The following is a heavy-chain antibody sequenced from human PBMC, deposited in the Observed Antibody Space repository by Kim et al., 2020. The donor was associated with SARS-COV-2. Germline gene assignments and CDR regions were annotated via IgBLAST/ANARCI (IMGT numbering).Heavy chain of an antibody. CDR2: IIPIFGTA. J-gene: IGHJ4*02. V-gene: IGHV1-69*13. D-gene: IGHD3-9*01. Sequence: SVKVSCKASGGTFSSYAISWVRQAPGQGLEWMGGIIPIFGTANYAQKFQGRVTITADESTSTAYMELSSLRSEDTAVYYCAREGDYDILTGYYGLPLDYWGQGTLVTVSS. CDR3: AREGDYDILTGYYGLPLDY. CDR1: GGTFSSYA.